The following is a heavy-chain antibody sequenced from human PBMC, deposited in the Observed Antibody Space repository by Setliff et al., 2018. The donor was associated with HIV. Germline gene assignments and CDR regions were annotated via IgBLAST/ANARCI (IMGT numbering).Heavy chain of an antibody. CDR2: FCYTGSS. CDR1: GGSINNYC. J-gene: IGHJ4*02. CDR3: AREPNDGETGNFDY. V-gene: IGHV4-59*01. Sequence: PSETLSLTCTVSGGSINNYCCSWDRHPPGKGLEWIGYFCYTGSSNYNRALKSRVTMSLDRSKSQFSLELNSVTAADTALYYCAREPNDGETGNFDYWGQGTLVTVSS. D-gene: IGHD1-1*01.